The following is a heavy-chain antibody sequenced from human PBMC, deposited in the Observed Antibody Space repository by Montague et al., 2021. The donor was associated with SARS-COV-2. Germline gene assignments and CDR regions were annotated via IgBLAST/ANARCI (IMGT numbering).Heavy chain of an antibody. D-gene: IGHD3-3*01. J-gene: IGHJ6*02. CDR1: GFSLSTSGVG. V-gene: IGHV2-5*01. CDR2: IYWNDDK. Sequence: PALMKPTQTLTLTCTFSGFSLSTSGVGVGWIRQPPGKALEWLALIYWNDDKRYSPSLKSRLTITKDTSKNQVVLTMTNMDPVDTATYYCAHRRIRVTILGVVTNPYYYYGMGVWGQGTTVTVSS. CDR3: AHRRIRVTILGVVTNPYYYYGMGV.